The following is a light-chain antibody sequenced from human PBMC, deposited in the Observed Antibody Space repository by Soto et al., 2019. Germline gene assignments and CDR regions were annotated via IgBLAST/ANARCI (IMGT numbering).Light chain of an antibody. Sequence: QSALTQPPSASGSPGQSVTISCTGTSSDVGGYNYVYWYQQHPGKAPKLMIYEVSKRPSGVPDRFSGSKSGNTASLTVSGLQAEDEADYYCSSSAGSNNVLFGGGTKLTVL. CDR2: EVS. J-gene: IGLJ2*01. CDR1: SSDVGGYNY. CDR3: SSSAGSNNVL. V-gene: IGLV2-8*01.